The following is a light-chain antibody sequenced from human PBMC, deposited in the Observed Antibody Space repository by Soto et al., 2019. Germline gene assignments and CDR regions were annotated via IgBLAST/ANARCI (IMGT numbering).Light chain of an antibody. V-gene: IGKV1-8*01. J-gene: IGKJ3*01. CDR1: QGISSY. Sequence: AIRMTQSPSSFSASTGDRVTITCRASQGISSYLAWYQQKPGKAPKLLIYAASTLQSGVPSRFSGSGSGTDFTLTISCLQSEDFATYYCQHYNTYSGTFGPGTKVDIK. CDR2: AAS. CDR3: QHYNTYSGT.